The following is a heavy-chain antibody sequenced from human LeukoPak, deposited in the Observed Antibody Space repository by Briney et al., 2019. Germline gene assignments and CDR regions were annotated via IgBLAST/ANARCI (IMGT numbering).Heavy chain of an antibody. Sequence: GASVKVSCKVSGYTLTELSMHWVRQAPGKGLGWMGGFDPEDGETIYAQKFQGRVTMTEDTSTDTAYMELSSLRSEDTAVYYCATLLWSGYYIGAFDIWGQGTMVTVSS. CDR1: GYTLTELS. CDR2: FDPEDGET. J-gene: IGHJ3*02. CDR3: ATLLWSGYYIGAFDI. V-gene: IGHV1-24*01. D-gene: IGHD3-3*01.